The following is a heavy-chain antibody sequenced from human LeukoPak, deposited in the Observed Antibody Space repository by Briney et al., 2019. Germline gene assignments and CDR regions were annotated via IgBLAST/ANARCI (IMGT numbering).Heavy chain of an antibody. CDR1: GFTFDDYG. D-gene: IGHD1-14*01. CDR3: ARGDRSTVTADYFQN. Sequence: PGGSLRLSCAASGFTFDDYGMSWVRQVPGQGLEWVSGINWNSGVTAYADSVKGRFNISRDNAKNSLCLEMNSLRDEDTAFYYCARGDRSTVTADYFQNWGQGTLVTVS. J-gene: IGHJ1*01. V-gene: IGHV3-20*04. CDR2: INWNSGVT.